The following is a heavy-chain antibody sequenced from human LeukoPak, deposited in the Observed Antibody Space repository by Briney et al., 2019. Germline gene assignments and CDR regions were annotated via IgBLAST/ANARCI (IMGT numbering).Heavy chain of an antibody. Sequence: GGSLRLSCAASGFTFDDYAMHWVRQAPGKGLEWVSGISWNSGSIGYADSVKGRFTISRDNAKNSLYLQMNSLRAEDTALYYCAKDTSYYDSSGPEFDHWGQGTLVTVSS. CDR3: AKDTSYYDSSGPEFDH. CDR1: GFTFDDYA. V-gene: IGHV3-9*01. CDR2: ISWNSGSI. D-gene: IGHD3-22*01. J-gene: IGHJ4*02.